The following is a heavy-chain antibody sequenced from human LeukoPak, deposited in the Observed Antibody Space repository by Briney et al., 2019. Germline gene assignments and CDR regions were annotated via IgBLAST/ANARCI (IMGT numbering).Heavy chain of an antibody. J-gene: IGHJ4*02. D-gene: IGHD3-16*02. CDR3: ASLYDYVWGSYLAFDY. CDR2: ISSSSSYI. Sequence: SGGSLRLSCAASGFTFSSYSMNWVRQAPGKGLEWVSSISSSSSYIYYADSVKGRFTIPRDNAKNSLYLQMNSLRAEDTAVYYCASLYDYVWGSYLAFDYWGQGTLVTVSS. CDR1: GFTFSSYS. V-gene: IGHV3-21*01.